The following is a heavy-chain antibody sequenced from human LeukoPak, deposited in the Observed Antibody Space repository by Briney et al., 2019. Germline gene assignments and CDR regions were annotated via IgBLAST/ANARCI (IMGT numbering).Heavy chain of an antibody. CDR2: IGGSGGST. CDR1: GFTFSNYA. J-gene: IGHJ5*02. D-gene: IGHD3-3*01. Sequence: PGGSLRLSCAVSGFTFSNYAMTWVRQAPGKGLEWVSTIGGSGGSTYYADSVKGRFTISRDNSKNTLYLQMNSLRAEDTAVYYCAKGTIFGVVTPFDPWGQGTLVTVSS. CDR3: AKGTIFGVVTPFDP. V-gene: IGHV3-23*01.